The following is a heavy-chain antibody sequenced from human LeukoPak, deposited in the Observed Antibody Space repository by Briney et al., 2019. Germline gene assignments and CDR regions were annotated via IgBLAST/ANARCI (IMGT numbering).Heavy chain of an antibody. CDR1: GFTFSSYA. Sequence: PGRSLRLSCAASGFTFSSYAMHWVRQAPGKGLEWVAVISYDGSNKYYADSVKGRFTISRDNSKNTLYLQMNSLRAEDTAVYYCARTGCSSTSCYKYYFDYWGQETLVTVSS. V-gene: IGHV3-30*04. CDR2: ISYDGSNK. J-gene: IGHJ4*02. CDR3: ARTGCSSTSCYKYYFDY. D-gene: IGHD2-2*02.